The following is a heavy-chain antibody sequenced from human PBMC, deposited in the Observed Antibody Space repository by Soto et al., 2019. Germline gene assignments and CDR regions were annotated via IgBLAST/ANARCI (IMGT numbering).Heavy chain of an antibody. J-gene: IGHJ6*02. D-gene: IGHD6-13*01. CDR1: GYTFTSYD. Sequence: QVQLVQSGAEVKKPGASVKVSCKASGYTFTSYDINWVRQATGQGLEWMGWMNPNSGNTGYAQKFQGRVTMTRNTSISTADMELSSLRSEDTAVYYCARGVAAAIYYYYGMDVWGQGTTVTVSS. CDR3: ARGVAAAIYYYYGMDV. CDR2: MNPNSGNT. V-gene: IGHV1-8*01.